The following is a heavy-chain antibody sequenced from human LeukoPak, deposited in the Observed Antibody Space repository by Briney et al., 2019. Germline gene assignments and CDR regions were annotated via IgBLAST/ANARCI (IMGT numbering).Heavy chain of an antibody. V-gene: IGHV4-39*07. CDR1: GDSIHSVYYF. D-gene: IGHD3-10*01. Sequence: SETLSLTCTVSGDSIHSVYYFWGWIRQPPGKGLEWIGSVYFDGDTSYSPSLKSRVIISVDTSKNQFSLNLTSVTAADTAVYYCARAVLLWFGEYLPFDYWGQGTLVTVSS. CDR2: VYFDGDT. J-gene: IGHJ4*02. CDR3: ARAVLLWFGEYLPFDY.